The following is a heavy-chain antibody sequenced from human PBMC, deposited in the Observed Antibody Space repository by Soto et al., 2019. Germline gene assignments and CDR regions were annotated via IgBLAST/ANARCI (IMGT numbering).Heavy chain of an antibody. J-gene: IGHJ4*02. CDR1: GFTFSSYG. Sequence: QVQLVESGGGVVQPGRSLRLSCAASGFTFSSYGMHWVRQAPGKGLEWVAVISYDGSNKYYADSVKGRFTISRDNSKNTLYLQMNSLRAEDTAVYYCAKTRGGTTGAGVYWGQGTLVTVSS. D-gene: IGHD1-7*01. CDR3: AKTRGGTTGAGVY. V-gene: IGHV3-30*18. CDR2: ISYDGSNK.